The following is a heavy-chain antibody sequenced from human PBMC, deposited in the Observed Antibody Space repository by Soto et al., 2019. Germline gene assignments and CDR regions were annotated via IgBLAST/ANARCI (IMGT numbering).Heavy chain of an antibody. V-gene: IGHV4-59*01. D-gene: IGHD1-26*01. Sequence: QVQLQESGPRLVKPSETLSLTCTVSRGSISSYYWSWIRQPPGKGPEWIGYVYHSGTSNYNPSLESRVPISLDMSKSQFSLKVNSVTAADTAVYYCATRPPGVWVGVFDYWSQGTLVTVSS. CDR3: ATRPPGVWVGVFDY. CDR2: VYHSGTS. J-gene: IGHJ4*02. CDR1: RGSISSYY.